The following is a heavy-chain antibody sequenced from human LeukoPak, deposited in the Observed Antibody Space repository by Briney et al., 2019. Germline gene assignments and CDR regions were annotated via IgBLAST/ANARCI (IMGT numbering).Heavy chain of an antibody. CDR1: GFTFSRYW. Sequence: GGSLRLSCAASGFTFSRYWMHWVRQAPGKGLVWVSLIIGSSGDTFYADSVKGRFTISRDNSKNTLYLQMNSLRAEDTAVYYCAKGGYDYVEMGYFDYWGQGTLVTVSS. J-gene: IGHJ4*02. CDR3: AKGGYDYVEMGYFDY. D-gene: IGHD5-12*01. CDR2: IIGSSGDT. V-gene: IGHV3-23*01.